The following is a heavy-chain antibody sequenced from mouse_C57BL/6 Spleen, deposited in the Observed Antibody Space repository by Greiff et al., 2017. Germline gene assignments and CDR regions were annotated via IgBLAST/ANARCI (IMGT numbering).Heavy chain of an antibody. D-gene: IGHD2-3*01. Sequence: EVQLQQSGTVLARPGASVKMSCKTSGYTFTSYWMHWVKQRPGQGLEWIGAIYPGNSDTSYNQKFKGKAKLTAVTSASTAYMELSSLTNEDSAVYYCTRGRIQNTGDGYLYYFDYWGQGTTLTVSS. CDR1: GYTFTSYW. J-gene: IGHJ2*01. V-gene: IGHV1-5*01. CDR2: IYPGNSDT. CDR3: TRGRIQNTGDGYLYYFDY.